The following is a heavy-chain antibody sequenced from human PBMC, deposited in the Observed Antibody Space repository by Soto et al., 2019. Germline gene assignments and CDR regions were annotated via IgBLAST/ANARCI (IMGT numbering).Heavy chain of an antibody. Sequence: GGSLRLSCAASGFTFSSYAMSWVRQAPGKGLEWVSAISGSGGSTYYADSVKGRFTISGDNSKNTLYLQMNSLRAEDTAVYYCAKGGDFWSGPLAYYYYYMDVWGKGTTVTVSS. CDR2: ISGSGGST. CDR1: GFTFSSYA. V-gene: IGHV3-23*01. J-gene: IGHJ6*03. D-gene: IGHD3-3*01. CDR3: AKGGDFWSGPLAYYYYYMDV.